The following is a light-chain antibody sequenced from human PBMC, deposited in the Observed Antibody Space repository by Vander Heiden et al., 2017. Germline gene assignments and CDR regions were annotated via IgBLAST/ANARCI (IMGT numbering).Light chain of an antibody. CDR3: MQALQMPLT. Sequence: DIVMTQSPFSLPVTPGEPASISCRSSQSLLHENGDTFLDWYVQKPGQSPQLLIYVGSNRAPGVHDRFSGSGSGTDFTLKISRVEAEDVGFYYCMQALQMPLTFGGGTKVEIK. J-gene: IGKJ4*01. CDR2: VGS. V-gene: IGKV2-28*01. CDR1: QSLLHENGDTF.